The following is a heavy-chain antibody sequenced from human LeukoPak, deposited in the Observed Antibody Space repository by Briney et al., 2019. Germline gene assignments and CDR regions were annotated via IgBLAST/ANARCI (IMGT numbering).Heavy chain of an antibody. J-gene: IGHJ4*02. Sequence: GGALRLSCAAPGVTFCSYAMSWGRPAPGEGVGWVSVISGSGDVTHYTDSVKGRFTISRDNSKNTVYLQMNGLRADDTAVYYCAIDPPTMMIDYWGQGTLVSVSS. V-gene: IGHV3-23*01. CDR1: GVTFCSYA. CDR2: ISGSGDVT. CDR3: AIDPPTMMIDY. D-gene: IGHD3-22*01.